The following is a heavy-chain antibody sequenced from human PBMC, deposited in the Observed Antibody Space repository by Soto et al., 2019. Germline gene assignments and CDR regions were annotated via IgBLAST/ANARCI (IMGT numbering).Heavy chain of an antibody. D-gene: IGHD3-3*01. Sequence: QVQLVQSGAEVKKPGSSVKVSCKASGGTFSSYAISWVRQAPGQGLEWMGGIIPIFGTANYAQKFQGRVTITADESTSTAYRELSSLRSEDTAVYYCARVGITIFGVVIVYYYGMDVWGQGTTVTVSS. J-gene: IGHJ6*02. CDR1: GGTFSSYA. V-gene: IGHV1-69*01. CDR2: IIPIFGTA. CDR3: ARVGITIFGVVIVYYYGMDV.